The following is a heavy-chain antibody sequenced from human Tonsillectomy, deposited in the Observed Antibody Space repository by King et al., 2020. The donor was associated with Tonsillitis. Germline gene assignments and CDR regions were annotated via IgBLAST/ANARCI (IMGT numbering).Heavy chain of an antibody. D-gene: IGHD4-23*01. V-gene: IGHV1-69*09. CDR1: GGTFSSYA. CDR3: AGGTTVGWYFDL. J-gene: IGHJ2*01. Sequence: QLVQSGAEVKKPGSSVKVSCKASGGTFSSYAISWVRQAPGQGLEWMGRINPILGIANYAQKFQGRVTITADKSTSTAYMELSSLRSEDTAVYYCAGGTTVGWYFDLWGRGTLVTVSS. CDR2: INPILGIA.